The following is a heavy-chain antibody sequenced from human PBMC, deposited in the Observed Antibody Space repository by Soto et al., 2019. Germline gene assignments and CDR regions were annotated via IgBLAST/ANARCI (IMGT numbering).Heavy chain of an antibody. D-gene: IGHD5-12*01. CDR3: AAGGGLPRYY. V-gene: IGHV4-30-2*01. CDR2: IYHSGST. Sequence: QLQLQVSGAGLVKPSQTLSLTCAVSGGSISSGGYSWSWIRQPPGKGLEWIGYIYHSGSTYYNPSLKSRVTISVDRSKNQFSLKLSSVTAADTAVYYCAAGGGLPRYYWGQGTLVTVSS. J-gene: IGHJ4*02. CDR1: GGSISSGGYS.